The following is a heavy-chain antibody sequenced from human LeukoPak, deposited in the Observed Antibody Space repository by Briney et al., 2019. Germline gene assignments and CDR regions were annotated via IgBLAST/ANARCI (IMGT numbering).Heavy chain of an antibody. D-gene: IGHD6-13*01. CDR3: ARGTLAAAGTGDY. V-gene: IGHV4-31*03. Sequence: SETLSLTCTVSGGSISSGGYYWSWIRQHPGKGLEWIGYIYYSGSTYYNPSLKSRVTISVDTSENQFSLKLSSVTAADTAVYYCARGTLAAAGTGDYWGQGTLVTVSS. CDR1: GGSISSGGYY. CDR2: IYYSGST. J-gene: IGHJ4*02.